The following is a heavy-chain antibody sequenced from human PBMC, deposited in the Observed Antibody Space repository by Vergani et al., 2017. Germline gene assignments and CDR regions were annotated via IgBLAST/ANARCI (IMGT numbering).Heavy chain of an antibody. J-gene: IGHJ4*02. V-gene: IGHV3-30*01. D-gene: IGHD3-22*01. Sequence: QVQLVESGGGVVQPGRSLRLSCAASGFTFSSYAMHWVRQAPGKGLEWVAVISYDGSNKYYADSVKGRFTISRDNSKNTLYLQMNSLRAEDTAVYYCAREGYYDSSGYFPFDDWGQGTLVTVSS. CDR1: GFTFSSYA. CDR2: ISYDGSNK. CDR3: AREGYYDSSGYFPFDD.